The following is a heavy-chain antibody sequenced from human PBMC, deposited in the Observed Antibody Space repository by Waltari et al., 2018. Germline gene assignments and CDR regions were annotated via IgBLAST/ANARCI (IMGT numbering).Heavy chain of an antibody. D-gene: IGHD6-13*01. Sequence: EVQLLESGGGLVQPGGSLRLSCAASGFTFSSYAMSWVRQAPGKGLEWVSAISGRGGSTYYADSVKGRFTISRDNSKNALYLQMNSLRAEDTAVYYCARSRIAAAGRGFDYWGQGTLVTVSS. CDR2: ISGRGGST. J-gene: IGHJ4*02. CDR3: ARSRIAAAGRGFDY. V-gene: IGHV3-23*01. CDR1: GFTFSSYA.